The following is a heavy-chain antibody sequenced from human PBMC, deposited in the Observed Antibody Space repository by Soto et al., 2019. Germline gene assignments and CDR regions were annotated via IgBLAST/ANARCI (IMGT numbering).Heavy chain of an antibody. CDR2: IHSDGSST. Sequence: EVQLVESGGGLVQTGESLRLSCAASGFTFSYYWMHWVRQAPGKGLVWVSRIHSDGSSTTYADSVKGRFTISRDNARNTLYLQMNSLRAEDTAVYYCASGNRGAFELWGQGKVVTVSS. CDR3: ASGNRGAFEL. J-gene: IGHJ3*01. CDR1: GFTFSYYW. V-gene: IGHV3-74*01. D-gene: IGHD1-1*01.